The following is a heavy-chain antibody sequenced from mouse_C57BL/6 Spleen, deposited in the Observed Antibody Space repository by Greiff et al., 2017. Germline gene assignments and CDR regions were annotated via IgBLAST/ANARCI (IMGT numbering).Heavy chain of an antibody. J-gene: IGHJ1*03. V-gene: IGHV5-17*01. Sequence: EVKVVESGGGLVKPGGSLKLSCAASGFTFSDYGMHWVRQAPEKGLEWVAYISSGSSTIYYADTVKGRFTISRDNAKNTLFLQMTSLRSEDTAMYYCARQDRGYWYFDVWGTGTTVTVSS. CDR3: ARQDRGYWYFDV. D-gene: IGHD3-3*01. CDR2: ISSGSSTI. CDR1: GFTFSDYG.